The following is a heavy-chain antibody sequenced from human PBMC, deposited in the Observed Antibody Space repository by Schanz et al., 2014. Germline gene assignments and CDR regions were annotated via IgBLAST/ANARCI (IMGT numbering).Heavy chain of an antibody. V-gene: IGHV3-30*03. CDR2: ILYDGSKT. CDR1: GFTFSDYA. D-gene: IGHD5-18*01. J-gene: IGHJ3*02. CDR3: AREEGYGYGPGAFDI. Sequence: VQLLESGGGLVQPGGSLRLSCAASGFTFSDYAMSWVRQAPGKGLEWVAVILYDGSKTYYADSVKGRFTISRDNSKNTLSLQMNSLRAEDTAVYYCAREEGYGYGPGAFDIWGQGTMVTVSS.